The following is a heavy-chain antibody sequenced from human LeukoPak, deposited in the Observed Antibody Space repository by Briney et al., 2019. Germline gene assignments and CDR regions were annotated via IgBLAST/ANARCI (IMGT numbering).Heavy chain of an antibody. V-gene: IGHV4-4*07. Sequence: PSETLSLTCTVSGGSISSYYWGWTRQPAGKGLEWIGRIYTSGSTNYNPSLKSRVTMSVDTSKNQFSLKLSSVTAADTAVYYCAGSGYLEGFDYWGQGTLVTVSS. CDR3: AGSGYLEGFDY. D-gene: IGHD5-18*01. CDR1: GGSISSYY. J-gene: IGHJ4*02. CDR2: IYTSGST.